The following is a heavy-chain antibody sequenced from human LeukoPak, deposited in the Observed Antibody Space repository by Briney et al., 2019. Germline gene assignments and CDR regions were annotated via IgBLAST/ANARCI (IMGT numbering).Heavy chain of an antibody. J-gene: IGHJ4*02. Sequence: ASVKVSCKASGYTFTGYYMHWVRQAPGQGLEWMGWINPNSGGTNYAQKFQGRVTMTRDTSISTAYMELSRLRSDDTAVYYCARYILTGYYPDYWGQGTLVTVSS. CDR1: GYTFTGYY. V-gene: IGHV1-2*02. CDR2: INPNSGGT. CDR3: ARYILTGYYPDY. D-gene: IGHD3-9*01.